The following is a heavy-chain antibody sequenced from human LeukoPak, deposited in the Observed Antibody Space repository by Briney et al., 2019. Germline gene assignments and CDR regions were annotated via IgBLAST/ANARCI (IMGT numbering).Heavy chain of an antibody. V-gene: IGHV3-23*01. Sequence: GGSLRLFCAASGFTFTTYAMSWVRQAPGKGLEWVSTISGSGGSTYYADSVKGRFSISRDNSKSTVFLQMNNLRGEDTATYFCAKERFSEFDYWGQGILVTVSS. CDR3: AKERFSEFDY. CDR2: ISGSGGST. J-gene: IGHJ4*02. D-gene: IGHD3-3*01. CDR1: GFTFTTYA.